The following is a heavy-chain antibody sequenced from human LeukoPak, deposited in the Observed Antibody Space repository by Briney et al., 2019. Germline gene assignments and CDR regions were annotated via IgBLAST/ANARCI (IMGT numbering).Heavy chain of an antibody. CDR1: GYSISSGYY. D-gene: IGHD2-8*01. CDR3: ARDALILDY. CDR2: MYHSGST. V-gene: IGHV4-38-2*02. J-gene: IGHJ4*02. Sequence: PSETLSLTCAVSGYSISSGYYWGWIRQPPGEGLEWIGSMYHSGSTYYNPSLESRVTMSVDTSKNQFSLKLSSVTAADTAVYYCARDALILDYWGQGTLVTVSS.